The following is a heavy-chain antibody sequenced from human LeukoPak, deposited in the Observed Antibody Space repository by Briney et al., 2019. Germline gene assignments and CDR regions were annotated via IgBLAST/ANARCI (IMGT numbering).Heavy chain of an antibody. D-gene: IGHD4-17*01. CDR2: IYYSGST. Sequence: SETLSLTCTVSGGSISGSYWSWIRQPPGKGLEWIGYIYYSGSTNYNPSLKSRVTISVDTSKNQFSLKLSSVTAADTAVYYCARATGLYGEFYGMDVWGQGTTVTVSS. CDR1: GGSISGSY. V-gene: IGHV4-59*01. J-gene: IGHJ6*02. CDR3: ARATGLYGEFYGMDV.